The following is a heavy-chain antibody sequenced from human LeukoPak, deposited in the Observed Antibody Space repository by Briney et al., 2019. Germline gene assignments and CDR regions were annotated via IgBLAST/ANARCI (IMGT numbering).Heavy chain of an antibody. D-gene: IGHD6-25*01. Sequence: GGSLRLSCAASGFTFSSYWMHWARQAPGKGLVWVSRINSDGSTTSYADSVKGRFTISRDNAKNTLYLQMNSLRAEDTAVYYCARRSAAKDAFDIWGQGTMVTVSS. CDR3: ARRSAAKDAFDI. J-gene: IGHJ3*02. CDR2: INSDGSTT. V-gene: IGHV3-74*01. CDR1: GFTFSSYW.